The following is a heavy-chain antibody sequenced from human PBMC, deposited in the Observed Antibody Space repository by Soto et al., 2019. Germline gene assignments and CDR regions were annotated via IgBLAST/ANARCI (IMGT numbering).Heavy chain of an antibody. V-gene: IGHV1-18*01. CDR1: GYTFDTYA. J-gene: IGHJ4*02. D-gene: IGHD3-22*01. Sequence: AASVKVSWKASGYTFDTYAISWVRQAPGQGLEWMGWVSTYTGNTKYAQNLQDRVTMTTDTSTSTAFMELRSLTSDDTAVYFCARARECLYYASSGLYFDYWGQRTPVTVSS. CDR2: VSTYTGNT. CDR3: ARARECLYYASSGLYFDY.